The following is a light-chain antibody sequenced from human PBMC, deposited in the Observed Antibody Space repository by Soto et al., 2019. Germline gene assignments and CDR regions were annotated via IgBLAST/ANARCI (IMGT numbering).Light chain of an antibody. CDR3: SSYTSSSTVV. CDR1: SSVVGGYNY. V-gene: IGLV2-14*01. Sequence: QSVLTQPASVSGSPGQSITISCTGTSSVVGGYNYVSWYQQHPGKAPKLMIYDVSNRPSGVSNRFSGSKSGNTASLTISGLKAEDEADYYCSSYTSSSTVVFGGGTKLTVL. CDR2: DVS. J-gene: IGLJ2*01.